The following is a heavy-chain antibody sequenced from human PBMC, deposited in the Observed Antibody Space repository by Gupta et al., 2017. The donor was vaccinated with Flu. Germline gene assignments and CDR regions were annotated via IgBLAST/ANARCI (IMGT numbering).Heavy chain of an antibody. CDR3: AKVGYCSGGSCYSGAFDI. D-gene: IGHD2-15*01. V-gene: IGHV3-9*01. Sequence: EVQLVESGGGLVQPGRSLRLSCAASGFTFDDYAMHWVRQAPGKGLEWVSGISWNSGSIGYADSVKGRFTISRDNAKNSLYLQMNSLRAEDTALYYCAKVGYCSGGSCYSGAFDIWGQGTMVTVSS. CDR1: GFTFDDYA. CDR2: ISWNSGSI. J-gene: IGHJ3*02.